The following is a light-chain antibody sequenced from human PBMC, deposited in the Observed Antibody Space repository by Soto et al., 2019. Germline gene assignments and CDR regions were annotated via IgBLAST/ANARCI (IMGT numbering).Light chain of an antibody. CDR2: DAS. CDR1: QSVSSSY. CDR3: QQRSNWPPIT. Sequence: EILLTQSPGTLSLSPGERATLSCRASQSVSSSYLAWYQQKPGQAPRLLIYDASNRATGIPARFSGSGSGTDFTLTISSLEPEDFAVYYCQQRSNWPPITFGQGTQLEIK. V-gene: IGKV3-11*01. J-gene: IGKJ5*01.